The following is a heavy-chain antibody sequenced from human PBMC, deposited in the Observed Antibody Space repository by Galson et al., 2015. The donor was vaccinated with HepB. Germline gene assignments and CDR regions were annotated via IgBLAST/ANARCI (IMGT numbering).Heavy chain of an antibody. Sequence: SVKVSCKASGGTFSSYTISWVRQAPGQGLEWMGRIIPILGIANYAQKFQGRVTITADKSTSTAYMELSSLRSEDTAVYYCARDERFGELSPNWFDPWGQGTLVTVSS. J-gene: IGHJ5*02. CDR1: GGTFSSYT. CDR2: IIPILGIA. V-gene: IGHV1-69*04. D-gene: IGHD3-10*01. CDR3: ARDERFGELSPNWFDP.